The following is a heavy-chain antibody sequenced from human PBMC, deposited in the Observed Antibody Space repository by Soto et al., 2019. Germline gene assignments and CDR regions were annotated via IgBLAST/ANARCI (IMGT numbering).Heavy chain of an antibody. Sequence: GGSLRLSCAASGFTFSSYAMSWVRQAPGKGLEWVSAISGSGGSTYYADSVKGRFTISRDNSKNTLYLQMNSLRAEDTAVYYCAKAAIAAADPDDAFDIWGQGTMVTVSS. CDR2: ISGSGGST. D-gene: IGHD6-13*01. V-gene: IGHV3-23*01. CDR3: AKAAIAAADPDDAFDI. CDR1: GFTFSSYA. J-gene: IGHJ3*02.